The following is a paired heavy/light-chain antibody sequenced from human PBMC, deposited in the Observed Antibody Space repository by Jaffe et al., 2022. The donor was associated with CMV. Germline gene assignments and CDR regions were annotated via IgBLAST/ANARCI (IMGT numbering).Light chain of an antibody. Sequence: DIQMTQSPSSLSASVGDRVTITCRASQGISNYLAWYQQKPGKVPKLLIYAASTLQSGVPSRFSGSGSGTDFTLTISSLQPEDVATYYCQKYNSAPFTFGPGTKVDIK. CDR2: AAS. CDR3: QKYNSAPFT. J-gene: IGKJ3*01. V-gene: IGKV1-27*01. CDR1: QGISNY.
Heavy chain of an antibody. CDR1: GFTFSSYS. CDR3: ARCENEDTAWALEGYYYYYYMDV. V-gene: IGHV3-21*01. Sequence: EVQLVESGGGLVKPGGSLRLSCAASGFTFSSYSMNWVRQAPGKGLEWVSSISSSSSYIYYADSVKGRFTISRDNAKNSLYLQMNSLRAEDTAVYYCARCENEDTAWALEGYYYYYYMDVWGKGTTVTVSS. J-gene: IGHJ6*03. D-gene: IGHD5-18*01. CDR2: ISSSSSYI.